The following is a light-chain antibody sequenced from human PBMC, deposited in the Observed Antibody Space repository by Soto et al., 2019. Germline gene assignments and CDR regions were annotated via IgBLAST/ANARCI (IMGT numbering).Light chain of an antibody. CDR1: QSISSW. V-gene: IGKV1-5*03. J-gene: IGKJ2*01. CDR2: KTS. CDR3: QQYYSDPYT. Sequence: DIQMTQSPSTLSTSVGDRVTITCRASQSISSWLAWYQQKPGKAPKLLIYKTSSLESGVPSTFSGSGSGTEFTLTISGLQPDDFATFYCQQYYSDPYTFGQGTKLEIK.